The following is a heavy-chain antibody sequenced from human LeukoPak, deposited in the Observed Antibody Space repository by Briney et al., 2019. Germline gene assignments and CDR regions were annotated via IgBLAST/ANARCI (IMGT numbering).Heavy chain of an antibody. CDR1: GFAFSSYW. CDR2: IKQDGSEK. CDR3: ARAGEFYFEY. Sequence: EGSLRLSCAASGFAFSSYWMSWVRQAPGKGLEWVANIKQDGSEKYYVDSVKGRFTISRDNAKNSLYLQMNSLRAEDTAVYYCARAGEFYFEYWGQETLVTVSS. J-gene: IGHJ4*02. D-gene: IGHD3-10*01. V-gene: IGHV3-7*01.